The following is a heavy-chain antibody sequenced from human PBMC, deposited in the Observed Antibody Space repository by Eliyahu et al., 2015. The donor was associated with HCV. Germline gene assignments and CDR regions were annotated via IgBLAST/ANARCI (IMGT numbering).Heavy chain of an antibody. CDR2: ISYDGSNK. CDR1: GFTFSSYA. Sequence: QVQLVESGGGVVQPGRSLRLSCAASGFTFSSYAMHXVRQAPGKGLEWVAVISYDGSNKYYADSVKGRFTISRDNSKNTLYLQMNSLRAEDTAVYYCARDGEGELDSEDYYYYGMDVWGQGTTVTVSS. CDR3: ARDGEGELDSEDYYYYGMDV. D-gene: IGHD1-26*01. J-gene: IGHJ6*02. V-gene: IGHV3-30-3*01.